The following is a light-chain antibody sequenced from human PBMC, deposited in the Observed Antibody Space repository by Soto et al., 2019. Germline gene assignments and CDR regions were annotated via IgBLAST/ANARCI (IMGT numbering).Light chain of an antibody. J-gene: IGLJ2*01. CDR3: CSYAGGNTFV. CDR1: TKDVATYNL. Sequence: QSALTQPGSVSGSPGQSITISCTGTTKDVATYNLVSWHQRHPGKAPRVIIYEVFKRPSGVSNRFSGSKSGNTASLTISGLQAEDEAEYFCCSYAGGNTFVFGGGTKLTVL. V-gene: IGLV2-23*02. CDR2: EVF.